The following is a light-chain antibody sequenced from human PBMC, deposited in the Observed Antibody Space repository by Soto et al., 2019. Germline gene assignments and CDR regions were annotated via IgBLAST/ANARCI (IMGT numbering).Light chain of an antibody. CDR3: CSFAGYNTYV. J-gene: IGLJ1*01. V-gene: IGLV2-8*01. Sequence: QSVLTQPPSASGSPGQSVTISCTGTNNDIGFYNYVSWYQHHPGKAPKLLIYEVSKSPSGVPDRFSGSKSGNTASLTVSGLQPEDEADYYCCSFAGYNTYVFGTWTKVTVL. CDR2: EVS. CDR1: NNDIGFYNY.